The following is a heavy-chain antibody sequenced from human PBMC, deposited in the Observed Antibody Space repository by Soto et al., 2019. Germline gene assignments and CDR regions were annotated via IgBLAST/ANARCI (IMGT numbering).Heavy chain of an antibody. V-gene: IGHV4-34*01. CDR3: ARRVRYDILSGWYFDY. CDR1: GGSFSDYY. D-gene: IGHD3-9*01. Sequence: SEALSLTCAVYGGSFSDYYWRWIRQPPGKGLEWIGEINHSGNTNYNPSLKSRVTISADTSENQFSLKLSSVTAADTAVYYCARRVRYDILSGWYFDYWGQG. CDR2: INHSGNT. J-gene: IGHJ4*02.